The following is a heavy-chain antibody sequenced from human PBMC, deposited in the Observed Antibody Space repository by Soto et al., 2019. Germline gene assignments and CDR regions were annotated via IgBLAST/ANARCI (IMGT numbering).Heavy chain of an antibody. CDR3: ARLTRTDANLLNNWFDP. J-gene: IGHJ5*02. D-gene: IGHD2-8*01. V-gene: IGHV5-51*01. CDR2: IYPGDSDT. CDR1: GYSFTSYW. Sequence: GESLKISCKGSGYSFTSYWIGWVRQMPGKGLEWMGIIYPGDSDTRYSPSFQGQVTISADKSISTAYLQWSSLKASDTAMYCCARLTRTDANLLNNWFDPWGQGNLVTVSS.